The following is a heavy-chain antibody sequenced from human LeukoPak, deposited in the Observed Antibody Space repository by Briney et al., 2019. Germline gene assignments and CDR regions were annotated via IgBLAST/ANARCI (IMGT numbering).Heavy chain of an antibody. D-gene: IGHD1-26*01. CDR2: IYTSGST. CDR1: GGSISSYY. CDR3: AGSGSYYYYYYMDV. J-gene: IGHJ6*03. Sequence: SETLSLTCTVSGGSISSYYWSWIRQPPGKGLEWIGYIYTSGSTNYNPSLRSRVTISVDTSKNQFSLKLSSVTAADTAVYYCAGSGSYYYYYYMDVWGKGTRSPSP. V-gene: IGHV4-4*09.